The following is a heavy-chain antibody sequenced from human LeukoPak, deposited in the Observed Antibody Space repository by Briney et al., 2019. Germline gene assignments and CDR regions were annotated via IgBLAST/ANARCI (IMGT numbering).Heavy chain of an antibody. CDR3: ARRSRLYKHETTGYHDA. Sequence: SEALSLTCNVSGDYITTTNYYWAWIRQPRGKGLDWIASIFYSGNTYYHPSLKSRVSISIDTSRKQISLQLRSVSATDTAIYYCARRSRLYKHETTGYHDAWGQGTLVTVSS. V-gene: IGHV4-39*01. D-gene: IGHD3-9*01. CDR2: IFYSGNT. CDR1: GDYITTTNYY. J-gene: IGHJ5*02.